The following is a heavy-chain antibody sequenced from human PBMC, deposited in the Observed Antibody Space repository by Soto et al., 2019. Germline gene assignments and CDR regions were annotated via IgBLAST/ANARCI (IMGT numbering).Heavy chain of an antibody. D-gene: IGHD3-22*01. CDR3: ARVRDYYDSSDPLYYYGMDV. J-gene: IGHJ6*02. CDR1: GGTFSSYT. CDR2: IIPIFGTA. V-gene: IGHV1-69*13. Sequence: SVKVSCKASGGTFSSYTISWVRQAPGQGLEWMGGIIPIFGTANYAQKFQGRVTITADESTSTAYMELSSLRSEDTAVYYCARVRDYYDSSDPLYYYGMDVWGQGTTVTVSS.